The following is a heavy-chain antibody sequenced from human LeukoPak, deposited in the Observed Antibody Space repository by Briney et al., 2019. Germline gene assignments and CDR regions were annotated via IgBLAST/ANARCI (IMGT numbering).Heavy chain of an antibody. J-gene: IGHJ4*02. CDR1: GFTFSSYA. V-gene: IGHV3-23*01. D-gene: IGHD3/OR15-3a*01. Sequence: GGSLRLSCAASGFTFSSYAMSWVRQAPGKGLEWVSGISGNGGITNYVDSVKGRFTISRDNSKNTVYLQVNSLRAEDTAVYYCTKIEIWTPGGRSDYWGQGTLVSVSS. CDR2: ISGNGGIT. CDR3: TKIEIWTPGGRSDY.